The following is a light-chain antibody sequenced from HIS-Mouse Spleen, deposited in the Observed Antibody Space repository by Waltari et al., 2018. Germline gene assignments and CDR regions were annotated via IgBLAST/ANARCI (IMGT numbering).Light chain of an antibody. V-gene: IGKV1-9*01. CDR2: AAS. CDR3: QQLNSYPPT. J-gene: IGKJ1*01. Sequence: DIPFTQSPSFLSASVGDRVTLTCRASQGISSYLAWYQQKPGKAPKLLIYAASTLQSGVPSRFSGSGSGTEFTLTISSLQPEDFATYYCQQLNSYPPTFGQGTKVEIK. CDR1: QGISSY.